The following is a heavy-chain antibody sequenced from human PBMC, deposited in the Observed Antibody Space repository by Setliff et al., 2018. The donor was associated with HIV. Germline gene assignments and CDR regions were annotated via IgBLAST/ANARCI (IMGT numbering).Heavy chain of an antibody. D-gene: IGHD2-15*01. CDR1: GGSFSGYY. V-gene: IGHV4-34*01. J-gene: IGHJ5*02. CDR3: ARAPLSGGSFGWFDP. CDR2: INHSGST. Sequence: SETLSLTCAVYGGSFSGYYWSWIRQPPGKGLEWIGEINHSGSTNYNPSLKSRVTISVDTSKNQFSLKLSSATAADTAVYYCARAPLSGGSFGWFDPWGQGTLVTVSS.